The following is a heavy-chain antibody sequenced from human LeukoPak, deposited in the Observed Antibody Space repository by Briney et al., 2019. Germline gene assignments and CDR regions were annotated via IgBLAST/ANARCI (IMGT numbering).Heavy chain of an antibody. V-gene: IGHV4-39*07. CDR2: IYYSGST. CDR3: ARAQSGSMLS. J-gene: IGHJ4*02. Sequence: PSETLSLTCTVSGGSISSSSYYWGWIRQPPGKGLEWIGSIYYSGSTYYNPSLKSRVTISVDTSKNQFSLKLSSVTAADTAVYYCARAQSGSMLSWGQGTLVTVSS. CDR1: GGSISSSSYY. D-gene: IGHD1-26*01.